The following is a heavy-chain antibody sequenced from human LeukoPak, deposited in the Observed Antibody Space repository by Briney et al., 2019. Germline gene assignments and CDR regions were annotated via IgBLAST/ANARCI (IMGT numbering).Heavy chain of an antibody. Sequence: GGSLRLSCAASGFTFSNYAMSWVRQTPGKGLEWVSGISGNGGSADYADSVKGRFTISRDNSKNIVYLQVNSLRAEDTAVYYCAFPTIAATGRGPGFDYWGQGTLVTVSS. CDR1: GFTFSNYA. V-gene: IGHV3-23*01. CDR2: ISGNGGSA. D-gene: IGHD6-13*01. CDR3: AFPTIAATGRGPGFDY. J-gene: IGHJ4*02.